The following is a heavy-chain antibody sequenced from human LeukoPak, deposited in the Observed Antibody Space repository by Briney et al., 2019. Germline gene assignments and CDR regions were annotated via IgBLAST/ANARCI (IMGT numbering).Heavy chain of an antibody. CDR3: ARCYSGSYYWFDP. J-gene: IGHJ5*02. Sequence: GASVKVSCKASGGTFSSYAISWVGQAPGQGLEWMGGIIPIFGTANYAQKFQGRVTITADESTSTAYMELSSLRSEDTAVYYCARCYSGSYYWFDPWGQGTLVTVSS. CDR1: GGTFSSYA. V-gene: IGHV1-69*13. D-gene: IGHD1-26*01. CDR2: IIPIFGTA.